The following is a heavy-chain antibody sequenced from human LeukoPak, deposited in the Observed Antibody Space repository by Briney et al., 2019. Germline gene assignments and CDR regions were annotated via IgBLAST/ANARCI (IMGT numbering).Heavy chain of an antibody. CDR2: IYHSGST. J-gene: IGHJ4*02. Sequence: SETLSLTCTVTGYSISSGYYWGWIRQPPGKGLEWIGSIYHSGSTYYNPSLKSRVTISVDTSKNQFSLKLGSVTAADTAVYYCARVGLGSGSQAVDYWGQGTLVTVPS. CDR3: ARVGLGSGSQAVDY. V-gene: IGHV4-38-2*02. D-gene: IGHD3-10*01. CDR1: GYSISSGYY.